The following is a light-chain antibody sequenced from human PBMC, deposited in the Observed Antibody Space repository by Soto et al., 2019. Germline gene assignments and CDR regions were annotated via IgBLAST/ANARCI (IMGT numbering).Light chain of an antibody. CDR1: SGHSSYA. J-gene: IGLJ2*01. V-gene: IGLV4-69*01. CDR2: LSSDGSH. Sequence: QAVVTQSPSASASLGASVKLTCTLSSGHSSYAIAWHQQQPEKGPRYLMKLSSDGSHSKGDGIPDRFSGSSSGAERYLTISSLQSEDEADYYCQTWDTGARVVFGGGTMVTVL. CDR3: QTWDTGARVV.